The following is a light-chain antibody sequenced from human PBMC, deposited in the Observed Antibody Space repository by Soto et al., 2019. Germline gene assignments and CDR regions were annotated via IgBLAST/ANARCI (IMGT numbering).Light chain of an antibody. CDR1: SSNIGAGYD. Sequence: QSVLTQPPSVSGSPGQRVTISCTGSSSNIGAGYDVHWYQQLPGTAPKLLIYGNSNRPSGVPDRFSGSKSGTSASLAITGLQAEDEADYSCQSYDSSLSGSAVFGGVTKLTVL. J-gene: IGLJ2*01. CDR3: QSYDSSLSGSAV. CDR2: GNS. V-gene: IGLV1-40*01.